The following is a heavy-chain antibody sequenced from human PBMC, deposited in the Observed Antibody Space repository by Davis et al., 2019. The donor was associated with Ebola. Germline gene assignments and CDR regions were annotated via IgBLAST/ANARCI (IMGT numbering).Heavy chain of an antibody. V-gene: IGHV3-23*01. CDR2: ISASGSST. J-gene: IGHJ4*02. CDR1: GFTFSSYA. CDR3: AKHYGDYEPLNY. D-gene: IGHD4-17*01. Sequence: PGGSLRLSCAASGFTFSSYAMSWVSQAPGKGLEWVSAISASGSSTYYADSVKGRFTISRDNSKNTLYLQMNSLRAEDTAVYYCAKHYGDYEPLNYWGQGTLVTVSS.